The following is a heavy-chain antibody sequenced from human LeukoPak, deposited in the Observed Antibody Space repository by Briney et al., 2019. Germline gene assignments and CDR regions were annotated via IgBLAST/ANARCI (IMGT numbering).Heavy chain of an antibody. J-gene: IGHJ3*02. CDR1: GGSISSGSYY. D-gene: IGHD3-3*01. CDR2: IYTSGST. CDR3: ARRSIFGVVITHDAFDI. Sequence: SQTLSLTCTVSGGSISSGSYYWSWIRQPAGKGLEWIGRIYTSGSTNYNPSLKSRVTISVDTSKNQFSLKLSSVTAADTAVYYCARRSIFGVVITHDAFDIWGQGTMVTVSS. V-gene: IGHV4-61*02.